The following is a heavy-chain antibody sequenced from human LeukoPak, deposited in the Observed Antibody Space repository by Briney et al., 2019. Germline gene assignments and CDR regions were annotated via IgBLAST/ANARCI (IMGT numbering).Heavy chain of an antibody. D-gene: IGHD1-14*01. V-gene: IGHV3-21*01. CDR1: GFTFSSYS. CDR3: ARDRSQPEGTRRTEYFQH. CDR2: ISSSSSYI. Sequence: GGSLRLSCAASGFTFSSYSMNWVRQAPGKGLEWVSSISSSSSYIYYADSVKGRFTISRDNAKNSLYLQMNSLRAEDTAVYYCARDRSQPEGTRRTEYFQHWGQGTLVTVS. J-gene: IGHJ1*01.